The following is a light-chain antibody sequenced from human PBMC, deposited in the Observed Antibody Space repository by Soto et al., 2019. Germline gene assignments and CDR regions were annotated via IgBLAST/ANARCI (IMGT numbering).Light chain of an antibody. V-gene: IGKV3-20*01. J-gene: IGKJ1*01. Sequence: EIVLTQSPGTLSLSPGERATLSCRASQSVSSSYLAWYQQKPGQAPRLLIYGASSRATGIPDRFSGSGSGTYFTLTISRLEPEDFAVSYCQQYGSSWTFGQGTKVEIK. CDR3: QQYGSSWT. CDR1: QSVSSSY. CDR2: GAS.